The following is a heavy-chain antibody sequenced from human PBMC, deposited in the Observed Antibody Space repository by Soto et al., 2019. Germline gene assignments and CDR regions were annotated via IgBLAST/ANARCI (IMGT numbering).Heavy chain of an antibody. V-gene: IGHV4-30-4*01. CDR1: GGSISSGDYY. J-gene: IGHJ4*02. CDR2: IYYSGSA. CDR3: ARGEWLLVNSYYFDY. D-gene: IGHD3-3*01. Sequence: TSETLSLTCTVSGGSISSGDYYWSWIRQPPGKGLEWIGYIYYSGSAYYNPSLKSRVTISVDTSKNQFSLKLSSVTAADTAVYYCARGEWLLVNSYYFDYWGQGTLVTVSS.